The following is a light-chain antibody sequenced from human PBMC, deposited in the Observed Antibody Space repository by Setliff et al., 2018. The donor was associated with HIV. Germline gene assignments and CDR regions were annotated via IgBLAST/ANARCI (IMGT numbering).Light chain of an antibody. CDR3: SSYSTSNTPSVT. Sequence: QSALTQPASMSGSPGQSITISCTGTSSDIGGYNYVSWYQHHPGKAPKIMIYDVSNRPSGVSNRFSGSKSGNTASLTISGLQADDEADYYCSSYSTSNTPSVTFGGGTKVTVL. CDR2: DVS. J-gene: IGLJ2*01. V-gene: IGLV2-14*01. CDR1: SSDIGGYNY.